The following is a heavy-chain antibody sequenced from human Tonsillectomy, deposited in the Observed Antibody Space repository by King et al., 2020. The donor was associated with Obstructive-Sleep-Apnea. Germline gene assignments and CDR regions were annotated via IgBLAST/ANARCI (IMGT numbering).Heavy chain of an antibody. CDR3: AREGMAAAEDLVLFDY. V-gene: IGHV3-7*03. CDR2: INRDGSEK. Sequence: VQLVESGGGLVQPGGSLRLSCAASGFTFSSYWMSWVRQAPGKGLEWVANINRDGSEKYYADSGKGRFTISRDNAENSLYVQMNSLRAADTAVYYCAREGMAAAEDLVLFDYWGRGTLVTVSS. J-gene: IGHJ4*02. D-gene: IGHD6-13*01. CDR1: GFTFSSYW.